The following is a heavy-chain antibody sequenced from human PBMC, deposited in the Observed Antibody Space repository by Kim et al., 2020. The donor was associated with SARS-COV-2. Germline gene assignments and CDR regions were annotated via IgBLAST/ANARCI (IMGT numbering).Heavy chain of an antibody. J-gene: IGHJ4*02. Sequence: SETLSLTCAVYGGSFSGYYWSWIRQPPGKGLEWIGEINHSGSTNYNPSLKSRVTISVDTSKNQFSLKLSSVTAADTAVYYCARVGPDRIAAAGTFPRYFDYWGQGTLVTVSS. D-gene: IGHD6-13*01. V-gene: IGHV4-34*01. CDR1: GGSFSGYY. CDR2: INHSGST. CDR3: ARVGPDRIAAAGTFPRYFDY.